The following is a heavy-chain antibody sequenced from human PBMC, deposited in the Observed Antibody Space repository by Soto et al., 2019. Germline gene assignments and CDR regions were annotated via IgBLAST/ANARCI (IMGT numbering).Heavy chain of an antibody. V-gene: IGHV4-39*01. CDR3: ARHHGDYVPYYFDY. D-gene: IGHD4-17*01. Sequence: PSETLSLTCTVSGGSISSSSYYWGWIRQPPGKGLEWIGSIYYSWSTYYNPSLKSLVTISVDTSKNQFSLKLSSVTAADTSVYYCARHHGDYVPYYFDYWGQGTLVTVSS. CDR1: GGSISSSSYY. CDR2: IYYSWST. J-gene: IGHJ4*02.